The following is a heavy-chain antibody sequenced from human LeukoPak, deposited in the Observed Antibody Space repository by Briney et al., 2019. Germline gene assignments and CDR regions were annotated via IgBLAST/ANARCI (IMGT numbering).Heavy chain of an antibody. Sequence: PGGSLRLSCAASGFTFSSYWMHWVRQAPGKGLVWVSRINSDGSSTSYADSVKGRFTISRENAKNTLYLQMKSLRDEDTAGYDCASDLVEGYGDYSCYWGQGTLVTVSS. D-gene: IGHD4-17*01. CDR2: INSDGSST. V-gene: IGHV3-74*01. J-gene: IGHJ4*02. CDR1: GFTFSSYW. CDR3: ASDLVEGYGDYSCY.